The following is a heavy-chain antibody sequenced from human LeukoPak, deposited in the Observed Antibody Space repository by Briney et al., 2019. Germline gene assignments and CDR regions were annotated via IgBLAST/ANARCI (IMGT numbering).Heavy chain of an antibody. CDR3: ARCLLHLWNQYYYYYMDV. CDR1: GFTFSSYA. Sequence: GGSLRLSCAASGFTFSSYAMSWVRQAPGKGLEWVSVISGSGDSTDYADSVKGRFTISRDNSKNTLYLQMNSLRAEDTAIYYCARCLLHLWNQYYYYYMDVWGEGTTVTVSS. J-gene: IGHJ6*03. CDR2: ISGSGDST. V-gene: IGHV3-23*01. D-gene: IGHD1-14*01.